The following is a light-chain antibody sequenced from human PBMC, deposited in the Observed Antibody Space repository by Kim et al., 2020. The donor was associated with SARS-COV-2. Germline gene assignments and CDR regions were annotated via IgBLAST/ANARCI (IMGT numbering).Light chain of an antibody. J-gene: IGLJ3*02. Sequence: GQSITISCTGTSSDIGGYNYVSWFQQHPGKVPELIIYAVNKRPSRISNRFSGSKSGNTASLTISGLQAEEEADYYCISFTTATTWVFGGGTQLTVL. CDR2: AVN. CDR1: SSDIGGYNY. CDR3: ISFTTATTWV. V-gene: IGLV2-14*03.